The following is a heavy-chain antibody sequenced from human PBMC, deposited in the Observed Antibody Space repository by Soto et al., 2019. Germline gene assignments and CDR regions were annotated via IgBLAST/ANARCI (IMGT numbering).Heavy chain of an antibody. CDR2: ISPGSRYP. J-gene: IGHJ5*02. V-gene: IGHV3-11*06. CDR1: GFTFGDSY. CDR3: VRGGGGGLFDP. D-gene: IGHD2-15*01. Sequence: GGSVRLSCAGSGFTFGDSYMSWIRQAPGKGLEWLSYISPGSRYPAYADSVKGRFTISRDNAKRSLYLQMMSLTAEDTAIYYCVRGGGGGLFDPWGQGTMVTVSS.